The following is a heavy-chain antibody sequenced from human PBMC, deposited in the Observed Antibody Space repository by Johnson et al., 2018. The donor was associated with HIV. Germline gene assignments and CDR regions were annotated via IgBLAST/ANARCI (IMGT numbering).Heavy chain of an antibody. CDR2: IYSGGST. V-gene: IGHV3-53*01. Sequence: VQLVESGGGLIQPGGSLRLSCAASGFTVSSNYMSWVRQAPGKGLEWVSVIYSGGSTYYADSVKGRFTIARDNSKNTLYLQMNSLRAEDTAVYYCARDRGDTAMYDAVDNWGQGTMVTVSS. CDR1: GFTVSSNY. CDR3: ARDRGDTAMYDAVDN. J-gene: IGHJ3*02. D-gene: IGHD5-18*01.